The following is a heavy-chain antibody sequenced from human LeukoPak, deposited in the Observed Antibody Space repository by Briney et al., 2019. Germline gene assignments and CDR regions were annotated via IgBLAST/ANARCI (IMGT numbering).Heavy chain of an antibody. CDR1: GFTFSDYY. CDR3: AKDPVYSYCSSTSCSY. D-gene: IGHD2-2*01. J-gene: IGHJ4*02. CDR2: ISSSGSTI. Sequence: PGGSLRLSCAASGFTFSDYYMSWIRQAPGKGLEWVSYISSSGSTIYYADSVKGRFTISRDNAKNSLYLQMNSLRAEDTAVYYCAKDPVYSYCSSTSCSYWGQGTLVTVSS. V-gene: IGHV3-11*01.